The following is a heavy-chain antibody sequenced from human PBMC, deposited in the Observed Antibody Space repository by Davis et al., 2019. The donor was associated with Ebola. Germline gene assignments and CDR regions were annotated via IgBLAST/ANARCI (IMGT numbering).Heavy chain of an antibody. CDR3: AKDPGGHSGESDY. CDR2: IWFDGRNA. CDR1: GLTFCRYG. D-gene: IGHD2-15*01. Sequence: GGSLRLSCVASGLTFCRYGMHWVRHTPGKGLEWVAFIWFDGRNAHYIDSVKGRFTISRDNSKNTLYLQMNSLRPEDTAMYYCAKDPGGHSGESDYWGQGTLVIVSS. V-gene: IGHV3-30*02. J-gene: IGHJ4*02.